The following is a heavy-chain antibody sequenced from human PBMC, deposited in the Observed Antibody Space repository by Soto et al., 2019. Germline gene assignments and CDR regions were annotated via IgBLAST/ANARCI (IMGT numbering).Heavy chain of an antibody. Sequence: GESLKISCKGSGYSFTSYWIGWVRQMPGKGLECMGFIYPGDSDTTYSPSFQGHVTISADKYSSTAYLQWSSLKDSDTAMYYCARVDSSGCYEYWGQGTLVTVSS. CDR3: ARVDSSGCYEY. V-gene: IGHV5-51*01. CDR2: IYPGDSDT. D-gene: IGHD6-25*01. CDR1: GYSFTSYW. J-gene: IGHJ4*02.